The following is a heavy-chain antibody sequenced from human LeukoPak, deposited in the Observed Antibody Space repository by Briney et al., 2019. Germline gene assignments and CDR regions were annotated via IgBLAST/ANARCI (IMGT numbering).Heavy chain of an antibody. CDR2: INPNSGGT. V-gene: IGHV1-2*02. J-gene: IGHJ4*02. CDR3: ARDHPELGIGY. Sequence: ASVKVSCKASGYTFTGYYMHWVRQAPGQGLEWMGWINPNSGGTSYAQKFQGRVTMTRDTSTSTVYMELSSLRSEDTAVYYCARDHPELGIGYWGQGTLVTVSS. D-gene: IGHD7-27*01. CDR1: GYTFTGYY.